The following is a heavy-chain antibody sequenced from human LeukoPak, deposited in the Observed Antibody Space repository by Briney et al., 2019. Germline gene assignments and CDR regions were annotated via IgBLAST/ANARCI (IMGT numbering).Heavy chain of an antibody. Sequence: KPSETLSLTCTVSGGSISSSSYYWGWIRQSPGKGLEWIGTIYYSGTTYYNPSLKGRVTISVDTSKNQFSLRLTSVTAADTAVYYCARDLCGGHYYDSSGYYGWFDTWGQGTLVTVSS. V-gene: IGHV4-39*07. CDR1: GGSISSSSYY. CDR3: ARDLCGGHYYDSSGYYGWFDT. D-gene: IGHD3-22*01. CDR2: IYYSGTT. J-gene: IGHJ5*02.